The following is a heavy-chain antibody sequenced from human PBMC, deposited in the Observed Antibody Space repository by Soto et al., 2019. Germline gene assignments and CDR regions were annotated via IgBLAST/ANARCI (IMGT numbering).Heavy chain of an antibody. V-gene: IGHV3-9*01. D-gene: IGHD1-1*01. Sequence: SLRLSCAASGFTFDDYAMHWVRQAPGKGLEWVSGISWNSGSIGYADSVKGRFTISRDNAKNSLYLQMNSLRAEDTAVYYCAKPISVEYYYYMDVWGKGTTVTVSS. CDR2: ISWNSGSI. CDR1: GFTFDDYA. CDR3: AKPISVEYYYYMDV. J-gene: IGHJ6*03.